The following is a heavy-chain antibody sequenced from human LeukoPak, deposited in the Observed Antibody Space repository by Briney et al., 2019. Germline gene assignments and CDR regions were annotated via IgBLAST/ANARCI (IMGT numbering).Heavy chain of an antibody. CDR3: ARQGGGYYGSSGNWFDP. Sequence: SETLSLTCTVSGGSISSSSYYWGWIRQPPGKGLEWIGSIYYSGSTYYNPSLKSRVTISVDTSKNQFSLKLSSVTAADTAVYYCARQGGGYYGSSGNWFDPWGQGTLVTVSS. CDR1: GGSISSSSYY. CDR2: IYYSGST. D-gene: IGHD3-22*01. V-gene: IGHV4-39*01. J-gene: IGHJ5*02.